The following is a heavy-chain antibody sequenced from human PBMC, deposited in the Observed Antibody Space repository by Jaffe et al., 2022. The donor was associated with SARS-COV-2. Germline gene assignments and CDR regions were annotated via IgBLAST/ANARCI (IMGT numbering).Heavy chain of an antibody. V-gene: IGHV3-30-3*01. D-gene: IGHD5-12*01. Sequence: QVQLVESGGGVVQPGRSLRLSCAASGFTFSSYAMHWVRQAPGKGLEWVAVISYDGSNKYYADSVKGRFTISRDNSKNTLYLQMNSLRAEDTAVYYCARDLGGSGYDSDYWGQGTLVTVSS. CDR2: ISYDGSNK. J-gene: IGHJ4*02. CDR3: ARDLGGSGYDSDY. CDR1: GFTFSSYA.